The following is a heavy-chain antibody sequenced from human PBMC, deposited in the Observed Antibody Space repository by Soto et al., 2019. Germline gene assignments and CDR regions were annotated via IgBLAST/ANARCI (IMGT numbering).Heavy chain of an antibody. V-gene: IGHV3-53*01. CDR1: GFAVNSDY. CDR3: GRTSSY. J-gene: IGHJ4*02. Sequence: PGGSLRLSCAASGFAVNSDYMSWVRQAPGKGLEWVAVIFGGGSTKYSDSVKDRFTISRDNSKNTLYLQMNSLRVEDTAVYDCGRTSSYWDQGTLVTVSS. CDR2: IFGGGST. D-gene: IGHD2-2*01.